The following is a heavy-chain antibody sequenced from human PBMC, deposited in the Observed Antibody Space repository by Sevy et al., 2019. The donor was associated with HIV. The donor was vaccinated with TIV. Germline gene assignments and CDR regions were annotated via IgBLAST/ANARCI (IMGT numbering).Heavy chain of an antibody. Sequence: SETLSLTCTVSGGSISSSSYYWGWIRQPPGKGLEWIGSIYYSGSTYYNPSLKSRVTISVDTSKNQFSLKLSSVTAADTAVYYCARPLWRGITMVQGVMSGMDVWGQRTTVTVSS. J-gene: IGHJ6*02. CDR1: GGSISSSSYY. D-gene: IGHD3-10*01. CDR2: IYYSGST. V-gene: IGHV4-39*01. CDR3: ARPLWRGITMVQGVMSGMDV.